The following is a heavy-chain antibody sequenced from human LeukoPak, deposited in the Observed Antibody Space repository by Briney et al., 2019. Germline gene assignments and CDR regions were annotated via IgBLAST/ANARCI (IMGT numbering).Heavy chain of an antibody. CDR3: ARGRQWPQYGMDV. D-gene: IGHD6-19*01. CDR1: GGSFSGFY. Sequence: SETLSLTCAVYGGSFSGFYWSWIRQPPGKGLEWIGEINHSGSTNYNPSLKSRVTISVDTSKNQFSLKLSSVTAADTAVYYCARGRQWPQYGMDVWGQGTTVTVSS. CDR2: INHSGST. V-gene: IGHV4-34*01. J-gene: IGHJ6*02.